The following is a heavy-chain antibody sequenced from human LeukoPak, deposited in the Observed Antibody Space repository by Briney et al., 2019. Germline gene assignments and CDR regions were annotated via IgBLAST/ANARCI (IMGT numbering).Heavy chain of an antibody. CDR2: ISYDGSNK. D-gene: IGHD5-12*01. J-gene: IGHJ4*02. Sequence: GGSLRLSCAVSGFTFGSRWMHWVRQAPGKGLEWVAVISYDGSNKYYADSVKGRFTISRDNSKNTLYLQMNSLRAEDTAVYYCAKDVYSGYDILDYWGQGTLVTVSS. CDR1: GFTFGSRW. CDR3: AKDVYSGYDILDY. V-gene: IGHV3-30*18.